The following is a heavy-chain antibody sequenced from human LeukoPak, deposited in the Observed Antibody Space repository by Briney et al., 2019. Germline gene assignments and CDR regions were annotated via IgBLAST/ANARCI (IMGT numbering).Heavy chain of an antibody. CDR1: GFTFSSYG. CDR3: ARDFERPNLHDKLYYYYGMDV. D-gene: IGHD3-9*01. V-gene: IGHV3-33*01. J-gene: IGHJ6*02. CDR2: IWYDGSNK. Sequence: PGRSLRLSCAASGFTFSSYGMHWVRQAPGKGLEWVAVIWYDGSNKYYADSVKGRFTISRDYSKNTLYLQMNSLRAEDTAVYYCARDFERPNLHDKLYYYYGMDVWGQGTTVTVSS.